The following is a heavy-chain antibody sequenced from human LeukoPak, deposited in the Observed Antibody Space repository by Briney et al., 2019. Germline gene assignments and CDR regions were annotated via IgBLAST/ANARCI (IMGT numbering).Heavy chain of an antibody. CDR3: AKDIDSSSSGSFDY. CDR1: GFTFDDYA. Sequence: AGGSLRLSCAASGFTFDDYAMHWVRQAPGKGLEWVSGISWNSGSIGYADSVKGRFTISRDNAKNSLYLQMNSLRAEDTALYYCAKDIDSSSSGSFDYWGQGTLVTVSS. J-gene: IGHJ4*02. D-gene: IGHD6-6*01. CDR2: ISWNSGSI. V-gene: IGHV3-9*01.